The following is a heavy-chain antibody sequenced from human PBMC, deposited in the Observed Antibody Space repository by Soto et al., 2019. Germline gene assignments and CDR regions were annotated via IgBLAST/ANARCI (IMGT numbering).Heavy chain of an antibody. CDR2: VFHSGNT. CDR1: GGSIPTYY. D-gene: IGHD5-18*01. J-gene: IGHJ2*01. CDR3: ARGTQLWYSSHLDV. V-gene: IGHV4-59*01. Sequence: SDTLFRTCPLSGGSIPTYYWRFIRQPPGKGLEWVAYVFHSGNTDSNPSLKSRVNMSVDTSKNQFSLKLKSVTAAETAVYYCARGTQLWYSSHLDVWGRGILVTVS.